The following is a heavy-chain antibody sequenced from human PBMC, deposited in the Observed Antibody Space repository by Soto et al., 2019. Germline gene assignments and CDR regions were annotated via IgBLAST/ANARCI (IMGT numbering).Heavy chain of an antibody. CDR2: IYWDDDK. Sequence: QITLKESGPTLVKPTQTLTLTCTFSGFSLSTSGVGVGWIRQPPGKALEWLALIYWDDDKRYSPSLKSRLTITKDTSKNQVVLKMTNMDPVDTATYYCARRRGYGSGSYWDYWGQVTLVTVSS. D-gene: IGHD3-10*01. CDR3: ARRRGYGSGSYWDY. J-gene: IGHJ4*02. CDR1: GFSLSTSGVG. V-gene: IGHV2-5*02.